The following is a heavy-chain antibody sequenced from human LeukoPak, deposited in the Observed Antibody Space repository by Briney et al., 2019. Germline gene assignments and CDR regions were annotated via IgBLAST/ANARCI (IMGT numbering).Heavy chain of an antibody. CDR1: GFTFSSYA. CDR2: ISYDGSNK. D-gene: IGHD4-17*01. Sequence: PGGSLRLSCAASGFTFSSYAMHWVRQAPGKGLEWVAVISYDGSNKYYADSVKGRFTISRDNSKNTLYLQMNSLRAEDTAVYYCARDSLYGDYKSFDYWGQGTLVTVSS. V-gene: IGHV3-30-3*01. CDR3: ARDSLYGDYKSFDY. J-gene: IGHJ4*02.